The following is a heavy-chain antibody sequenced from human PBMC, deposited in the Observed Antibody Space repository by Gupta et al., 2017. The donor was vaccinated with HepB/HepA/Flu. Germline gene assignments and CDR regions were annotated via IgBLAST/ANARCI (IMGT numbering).Heavy chain of an antibody. J-gene: IGHJ4*02. Sequence: EVQLLESGGGLVQPGGSLRLSCAASGFTFSSYAMSWVRQAPGRGLEWVSAISGSGGNPYYADSVKGRFTISRDNSKNTLYLQMNSLRADDTAVYYCAKAFQTVIVDYWGQGTLVTVSS. D-gene: IGHD2-21*01. V-gene: IGHV3-23*01. CDR1: GFTFSSYA. CDR3: AKAFQTVIVDY. CDR2: ISGSGGNP.